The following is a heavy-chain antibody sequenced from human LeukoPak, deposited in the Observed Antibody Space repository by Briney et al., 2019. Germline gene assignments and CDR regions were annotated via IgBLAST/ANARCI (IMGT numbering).Heavy chain of an antibody. CDR1: GGSISSGSYY. J-gene: IGHJ5*02. V-gene: IGHV4-61*02. CDR2: IYTSGST. CDR3: ARDPYGDYFGWFDP. D-gene: IGHD4-17*01. Sequence: SETLSLTCTVSGGSISSGSYYWSWIRQPAGKGLEWIGRIYTSGSTNYNPSLNSRVTISVDTSKNQLSLNLSSPTAADTAVYYCARDPYGDYFGWFDPWGQGTLVTVSS.